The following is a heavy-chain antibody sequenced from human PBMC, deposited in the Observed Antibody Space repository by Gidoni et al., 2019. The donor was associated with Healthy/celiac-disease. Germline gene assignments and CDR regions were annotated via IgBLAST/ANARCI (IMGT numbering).Heavy chain of an antibody. D-gene: IGHD5-12*01. J-gene: IGHJ5*02. CDR2: ISGSGGST. CDR1: GFTFSSYA. V-gene: IGHV3-23*01. Sequence: EVQLLESGGGLVQPGGSLRLSCAASGFTFSSYAMSWVRQAPGKGLGWVSAISGSGGSTYYADSVKGRFTISRDNSKNTLYLQMNSLRAEDTAVYYCAKDIGPTEWFDPWGQGTLVTVSS. CDR3: AKDIGPTEWFDP.